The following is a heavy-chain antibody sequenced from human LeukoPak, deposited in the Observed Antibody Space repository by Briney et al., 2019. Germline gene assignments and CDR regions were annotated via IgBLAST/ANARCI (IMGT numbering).Heavy chain of an antibody. CDR2: ITSDGSAA. CDR1: GFTFRSYW. J-gene: IGHJ4*02. V-gene: IGHV3-74*01. CDR3: ARFAVTTAGDY. Sequence: GGSLRLSCAASGFTFRSYWMHWVRQAPGKGLVWVSRITSDGSAANYADSVKGRFTISRDNAKNTLYLQMNSLRAEDTAVYYCARFAVTTAGDYWGQGTLVTASS. D-gene: IGHD1-1*01.